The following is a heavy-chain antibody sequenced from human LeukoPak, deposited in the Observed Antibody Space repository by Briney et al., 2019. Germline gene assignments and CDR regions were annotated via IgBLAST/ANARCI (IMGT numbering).Heavy chain of an antibody. Sequence: SETLSLTCAVHGTSLSGYHWNWIRPLPEGGLEWVGEINDRGLNNYNTSLESRVTISVDTSKKQFSLKLSSVTAADTAVYYCARDPTTVVNIPYYFDFWGQGTLVTVSS. CDR1: GTSLSGYH. J-gene: IGHJ4*02. CDR3: ARDPTTVVNIPYYFDF. CDR2: INDRGLN. V-gene: IGHV4-34*01. D-gene: IGHD4-23*01.